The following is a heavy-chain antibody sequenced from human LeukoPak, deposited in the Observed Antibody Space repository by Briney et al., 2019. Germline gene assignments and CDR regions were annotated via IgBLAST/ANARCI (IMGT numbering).Heavy chain of an antibody. D-gene: IGHD6-13*01. V-gene: IGHV3-30*18. CDR1: GFTFSSYG. J-gene: IGHJ4*02. Sequence: GGSLRLSCAASGFTFSSYGMHWVRQAPGKGLEWVAVISYDGSNKYYADSVKGRFTISRDNSKNTLYLQMNSLRAEDTAVYYCAKEVAGTDYFDYWGQGTLVTVSS. CDR3: AKEVAGTDYFDY. CDR2: ISYDGSNK.